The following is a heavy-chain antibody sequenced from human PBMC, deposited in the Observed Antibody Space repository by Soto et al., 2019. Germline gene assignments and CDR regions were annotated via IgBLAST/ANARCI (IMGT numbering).Heavy chain of an antibody. CDR3: ARDSPGLEY. J-gene: IGHJ4*02. CDR2: IIPMSGTT. V-gene: IGHV1-69*12. Sequence: QVHLVQSGAEVKKPGSSVKVSCKASGGAFTSYSFHWVRQAPGQGLEWMGGIIPMSGTTNYALKFQGRGTMTADVPTNIAYIELGSLRSEDTAIYCCARDSPGLEYWGKGTLVTVSS. CDR1: GGAFTSYS.